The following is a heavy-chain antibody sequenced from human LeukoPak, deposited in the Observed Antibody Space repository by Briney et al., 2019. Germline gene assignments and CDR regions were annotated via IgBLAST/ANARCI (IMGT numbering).Heavy chain of an antibody. CDR3: ADYGDYGSFDY. V-gene: IGHV4-39*01. CDR2: IYYSGST. D-gene: IGHD4-17*01. Sequence: SETLSLTCTVSGDSISSSSYYWGWIRQPPGKGLEWIGSIYYSGSTYYNPSLKSRVTISVDTSKNQFSLKLSSVTAADTAVYYCADYGDYGSFDYWGQGTLVTVSS. CDR1: GDSISSSSYY. J-gene: IGHJ4*02.